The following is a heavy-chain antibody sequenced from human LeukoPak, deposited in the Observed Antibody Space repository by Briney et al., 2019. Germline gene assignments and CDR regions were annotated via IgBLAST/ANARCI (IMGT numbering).Heavy chain of an antibody. D-gene: IGHD1-14*01. CDR1: GYSISSGYY. CDR3: YNGLWTSDY. J-gene: IGHJ4*02. CDR2: IYHSGST. V-gene: IGHV4-38-2*02. Sequence: SETLSLTCTVSGYSISSGYYWGWIRQPPGKGLEWIGSIYHSGSTYYNPSRKSRVTISVDTSKNQFSLKLSSVTAADTAVYYCYNGLWTSDYWGQGTLVTVSS.